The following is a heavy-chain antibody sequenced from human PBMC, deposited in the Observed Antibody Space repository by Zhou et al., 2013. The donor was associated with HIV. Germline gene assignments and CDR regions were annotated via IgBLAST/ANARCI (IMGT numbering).Heavy chain of an antibody. V-gene: IGHV1-69*05. J-gene: IGHJ6*03. CDR2: IIPIFGTA. D-gene: IGHD3-3*01. CDR1: GGTFSSYA. CDR3: ARNKVLVFGKPDYYYYMDV. Sequence: QVQLVQSGAEVKKPGSSVKVSCKASGGTFSSYAISWVRQAPGQGLEWMGGIIPIFGTANYAQKFQGRVTITTDESTSTAYMELSSLRSEDTAVYYCARNKVLVFGKPDYYYYMDVWGKGTTVTVSS.